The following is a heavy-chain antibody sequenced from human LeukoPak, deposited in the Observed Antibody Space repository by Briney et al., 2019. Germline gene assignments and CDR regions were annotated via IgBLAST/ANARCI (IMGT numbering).Heavy chain of an antibody. CDR1: GFTFSDYY. V-gene: IGHV3-11*01. J-gene: IGHJ4*02. CDR2: ISSSGGTI. Sequence: GGSLRLSCAASGFTFSDYYMSWIRQAPGKGLEWVSYISSSGGTIYYADSVKGRFTISRDNAKNSLYLQMNSLRAEDTAVYYCARDLDYYGSGSYYFYWGQGTLVTVSS. D-gene: IGHD3-10*01. CDR3: ARDLDYYGSGSYYFY.